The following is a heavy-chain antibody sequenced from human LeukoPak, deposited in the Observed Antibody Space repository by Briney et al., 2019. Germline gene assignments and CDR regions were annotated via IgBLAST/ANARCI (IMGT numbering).Heavy chain of an antibody. V-gene: IGHV4-61*02. Sequence: SETLSLTCTVSGGSISSGSYCWSWIRQPAGKGLEWIGRIYTSGSTNYNPSLKSRVTISVDTSKNQFSLKQSSVTAADTAVYYCARREGVYGSGSYYVMSGTWGQGTLVTVSS. CDR3: ARREGVYGSGSYYVMSGT. CDR1: GGSISSGSYC. CDR2: IYTSGST. D-gene: IGHD3-10*01. J-gene: IGHJ5*02.